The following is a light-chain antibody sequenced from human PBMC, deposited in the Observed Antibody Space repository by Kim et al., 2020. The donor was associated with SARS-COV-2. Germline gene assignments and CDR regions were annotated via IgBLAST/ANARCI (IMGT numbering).Light chain of an antibody. V-gene: IGLV2-14*03. CDR1: SSDVGGYNY. Sequence: QSALTQPASVSGSPGQSITISCTGTSSDVGGYNYVSWYQQHPGKAPKLMIYDVSKRPSGVSNRFSGSKSGNTASLTISGLQAEDEVDYYCSSYTSSTTRVVFGGWTQLTV. CDR3: SSYTSSTTRVV. J-gene: IGLJ2*01. CDR2: DVS.